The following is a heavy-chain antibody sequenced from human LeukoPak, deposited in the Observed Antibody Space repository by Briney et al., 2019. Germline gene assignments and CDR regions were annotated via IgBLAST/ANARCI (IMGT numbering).Heavy chain of an antibody. J-gene: IGHJ4*02. CDR1: GFTFSSYS. D-gene: IGHD2-15*01. CDR3: AIYCSGGSCYFGY. Sequence: PGGSLRLSCAASGFTFSSYSMNWVRQAPGKGLEWVSSISSSSSTIYYADSVKGRFTISRDNAKNSLYLQMNSLRAEDTAVYYCAIYCSGGSCYFGYWGQGTLVTVSS. CDR2: ISSSSSTI. V-gene: IGHV3-48*01.